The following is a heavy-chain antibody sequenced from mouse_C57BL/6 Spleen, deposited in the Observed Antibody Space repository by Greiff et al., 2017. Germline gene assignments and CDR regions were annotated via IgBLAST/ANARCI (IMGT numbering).Heavy chain of an antibody. CDR1: GYTFTSYW. V-gene: IGHV1-55*01. D-gene: IGHD2-4*01. CDR2: IYPGSGST. CDR3: AGSGGSYDYDEGFAY. J-gene: IGHJ3*01. Sequence: VQLQQPGAELVKPGASVKMSCKASGYTFTSYWITWVKQRPGQGLEWIGDIYPGSGSTNYNEKFKSKATLTVDTSSSTAYMQLSSLTSEDSAVYYCAGSGGSYDYDEGFAYWGQGTLVTVSA.